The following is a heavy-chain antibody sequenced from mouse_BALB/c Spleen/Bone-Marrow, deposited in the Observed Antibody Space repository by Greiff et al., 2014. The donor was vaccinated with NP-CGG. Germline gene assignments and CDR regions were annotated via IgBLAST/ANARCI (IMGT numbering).Heavy chain of an antibody. CDR2: IYTNDGST. CDR1: GFTFSTYY. Sequence: VQLKESGGGLVKVGESLKLSCAASGFTFSTYYMSWVRQTPEKRLELVAAIYTNDGSTYYPDTVKGRFAISRENAKNTLYLQMSSLKSEDTALYYCARRAFYALDYWGQGTSVTVSS. V-gene: IGHV5-6-2*01. J-gene: IGHJ4*01. CDR3: ARRAFYALDY.